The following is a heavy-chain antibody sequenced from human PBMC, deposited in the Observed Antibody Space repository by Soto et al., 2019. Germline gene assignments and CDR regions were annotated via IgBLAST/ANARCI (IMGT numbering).Heavy chain of an antibody. J-gene: IGHJ4*02. CDR3: ASRYYYDSSGYPIDY. CDR1: GFTFSDYA. D-gene: IGHD3-22*01. V-gene: IGHV3-23*01. Sequence: PGGSLRLSCAASGFTFSDYAIIWIRQVPGKGLQWVSGLYGNGGGVHYADSVKGRFTISRDNSAYSAYLQMNSLRVEDTAVYYCASRYYYDSSGYPIDYWGQGTLVTVSS. CDR2: LYGNGGGV.